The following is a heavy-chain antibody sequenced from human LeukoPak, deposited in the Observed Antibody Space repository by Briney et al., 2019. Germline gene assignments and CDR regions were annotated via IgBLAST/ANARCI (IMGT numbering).Heavy chain of an antibody. J-gene: IGHJ3*02. CDR2: INAGNGNT. CDR3: ARVAGLSGAFDI. D-gene: IGHD2-15*01. V-gene: IGHV1-3*01. CDR1: GYTFTSYA. Sequence: ASVKVSCKASGYTFTSYAMHWVRQAPGQRLEWMGWINAGNGNTKYSQKFQGRVTITRDTSASTAYMELSSLRSEDTAVYYCARVAGLSGAFDIWGQGTMVTVSS.